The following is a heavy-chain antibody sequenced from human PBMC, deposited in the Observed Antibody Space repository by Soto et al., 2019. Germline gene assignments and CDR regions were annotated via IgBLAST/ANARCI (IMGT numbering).Heavy chain of an antibody. Sequence: SETLSLTCTVSGGSISSSSSYYWGWIRQPPGKGLEWIGSIYYSGSTYYNPSLKSRVTISVDTSKNQFSLKLSSVTAADTAVYYCARQYPLYWGQGTLVTVSS. CDR2: IYYSGST. V-gene: IGHV4-39*01. J-gene: IGHJ4*02. CDR1: GGSISSSSSYY. CDR3: ARQYPLY.